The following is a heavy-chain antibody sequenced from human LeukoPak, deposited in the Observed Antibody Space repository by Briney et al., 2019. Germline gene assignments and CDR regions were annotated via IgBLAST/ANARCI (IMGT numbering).Heavy chain of an antibody. CDR1: GFTFSSYG. V-gene: IGHV3-23*01. CDR3: AKRVPYSSSSVYFDY. J-gene: IGHJ4*02. D-gene: IGHD6-6*01. CDR2: ISDDGRST. Sequence: GGSLRLSCAASGFTFSSYGMSWVHQAPGKGLEWVSAISDDGRSTYYADSVKGRFTISRDNSKNTLYLQMNSLRAEDTAVYYCAKRVPYSSSSVYFDYWGQGTLVTVSS.